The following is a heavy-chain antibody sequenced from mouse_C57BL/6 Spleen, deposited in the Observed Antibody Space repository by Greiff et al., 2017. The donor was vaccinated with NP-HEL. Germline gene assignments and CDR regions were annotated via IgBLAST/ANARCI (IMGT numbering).Heavy chain of an antibody. J-gene: IGHJ3*01. CDR3: ARVYGSRGPWFAY. V-gene: IGHV5-4*03. CDR2: ISDGGSYT. D-gene: IGHD2-2*01. CDR1: GFTFSSYA. Sequence: EVMLVESGGGLVKPGGSLKLSCAASGFTFSSYAMSWVRQTPEKRLEWVATISDGGSYTYYPDNVKGRFTISRDNAKNNLYLQMSHLKSEDTAMYYCARVYGSRGPWFAYWGQGTLVTVSA.